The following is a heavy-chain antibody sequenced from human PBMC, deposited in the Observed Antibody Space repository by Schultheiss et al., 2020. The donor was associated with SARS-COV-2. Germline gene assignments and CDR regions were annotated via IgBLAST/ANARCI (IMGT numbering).Heavy chain of an antibody. Sequence: SVKVSCKASGGTFSSYAISWVRQAPGQGLEWMGGIIPIFGTANYAQKFQGRVTITADESTSTAYMELSSLRSEDTAVYYCARDAYEGIVAEPGALGYSYYGMDVWGQGTSVTVSS. CDR1: GGTFSSYA. CDR2: IIPIFGTA. V-gene: IGHV1-69*13. D-gene: IGHD2-2*01. CDR3: ARDAYEGIVAEPGALGYSYYGMDV. J-gene: IGHJ6*01.